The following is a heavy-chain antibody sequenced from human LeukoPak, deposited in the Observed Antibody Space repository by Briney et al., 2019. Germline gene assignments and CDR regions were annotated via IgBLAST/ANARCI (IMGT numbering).Heavy chain of an antibody. CDR2: IYYSGST. CDR1: GGSISSYY. J-gene: IGHJ6*03. CDR3: AVRRLHYYYYYMDV. D-gene: IGHD4-17*01. Sequence: SETLSLTCTVSGGSISSYYWSWIRQPPGKGLEWIGYIYYSGSTNYNPSLKSRVTISVDTPKNQFSLKLSSVTAADTAVYYCAVRRLHYYYYYMDVWGKGTTVTVSS. V-gene: IGHV4-59*12.